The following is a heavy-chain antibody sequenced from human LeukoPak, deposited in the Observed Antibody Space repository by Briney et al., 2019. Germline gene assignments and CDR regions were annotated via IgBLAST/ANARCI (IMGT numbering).Heavy chain of an antibody. V-gene: IGHV3-9*03. Sequence: GRSLRLSCAASGFTFDDHAMHWVRQAPGQDLGWVSGICWNSGSIGYADSVKGRFTISRDNAKNSLYLQMNSLRAEDMALYYCARESTGFDYWGQGTLVTVSS. CDR3: ARESTGFDY. CDR2: ICWNSGSI. CDR1: GFTFDDHA. D-gene: IGHD3-10*01. J-gene: IGHJ4*02.